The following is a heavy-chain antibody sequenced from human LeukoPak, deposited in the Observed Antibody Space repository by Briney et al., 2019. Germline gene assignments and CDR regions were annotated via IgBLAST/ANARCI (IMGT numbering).Heavy chain of an antibody. J-gene: IGHJ6*02. V-gene: IGHV3-21*01. Sequence: PGGSLRLSCAASGFTFSSYSMNWVRQAPGKGLEWVSSISSSSSYIYYADSVKGRFTISRDNAKNSLHLQMNSLRAEDTAVYYCARDDIVVVVAATPYYYYYGMDVWGQGTTVTVSS. CDR3: ARDDIVVVVAATPYYYYYGMDV. CDR1: GFTFSSYS. D-gene: IGHD2-15*01. CDR2: ISSSSSYI.